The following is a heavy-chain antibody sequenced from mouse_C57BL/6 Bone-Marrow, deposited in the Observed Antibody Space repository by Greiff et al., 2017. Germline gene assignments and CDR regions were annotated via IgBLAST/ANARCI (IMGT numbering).Heavy chain of an antibody. J-gene: IGHJ4*01. CDR3: ARGIYYGNYDYAMDY. CDR2: INPNNGGT. CDR1: GYTFTDYN. V-gene: IGHV1-22*01. Sequence: EVKLVESGPELVKPGASVKMSCKASGYTFTDYNMHWVKQSHGKSLEWIGYINPNNGGTSYNQKFKGKATLTVNKSSSTAYMELHSLTSEDSAVYYCARGIYYGNYDYAMDYWGQGTSVTVSS. D-gene: IGHD2-1*01.